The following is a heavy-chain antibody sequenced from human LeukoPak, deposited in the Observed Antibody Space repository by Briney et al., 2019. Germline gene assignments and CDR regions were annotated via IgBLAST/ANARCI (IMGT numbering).Heavy chain of an antibody. CDR1: GYTFSDYA. Sequence: PGASVTVTCKASGYTFSDYAMHWVRQAPGQRFEWMGWIDAGNGDTRYSRKFQGRVTNTRDTSASTAYIELRSLRSEDTAMYYCARGSTSDWPLDHWGQEALVTISS. D-gene: IGHD2-2*01. V-gene: IGHV1-3*01. J-gene: IGHJ4*02. CDR2: IDAGNGDT. CDR3: ARGSTSDWPLDH.